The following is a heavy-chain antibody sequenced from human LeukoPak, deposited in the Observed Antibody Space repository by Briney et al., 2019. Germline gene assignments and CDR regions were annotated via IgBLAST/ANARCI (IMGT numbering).Heavy chain of an antibody. Sequence: KSSETLSLTCTVSGGSISSYYWSWIRQPPGKGLEWIGNIYYSGSTNYNPSLKSRVTISVDTSKNQFSLKLSSVTAADTAVYYCARDRIQLYGRNYYYYGMDVWGQGTTVTVSS. CDR2: IYYSGST. CDR3: ARDRIQLYGRNYYYYGMDV. J-gene: IGHJ6*02. D-gene: IGHD5-18*01. CDR1: GGSISSYY. V-gene: IGHV4-59*01.